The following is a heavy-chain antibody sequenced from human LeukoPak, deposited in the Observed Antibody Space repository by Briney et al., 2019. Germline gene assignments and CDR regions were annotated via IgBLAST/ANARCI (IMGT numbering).Heavy chain of an antibody. D-gene: IGHD1-7*01. CDR3: ARAHNWKYGSFDF. CDR1: GFTVSSNY. Sequence: GGSLRLSCAAPGFTVSSNYMSWVRQAPGKGLEWVSVIYSGGSTYYADSVKGRFTISRDNSKNTLYLQMNSLRAEDTAVYYCARAHNWKYGSFDFWGQGTLVTVSS. CDR2: IYSGGST. V-gene: IGHV3-53*01. J-gene: IGHJ4*02.